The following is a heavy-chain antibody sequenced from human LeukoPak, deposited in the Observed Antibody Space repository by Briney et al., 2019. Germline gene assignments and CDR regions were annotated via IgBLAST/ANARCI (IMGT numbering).Heavy chain of an antibody. V-gene: IGHV1-8*01. CDR3: TRAFSSGYDSYDAFDL. CDR2: MNPNSGNT. Sequence: ASVNVSCKASGHTFTSYDINWVPQATGQGLEWRGWMNPNSGNTGYAHKLQGRATMTTNTSITTAYLQLNSLRADDTAVYFCTRAFSSGYDSYDAFDLWGQGTMLTVSS. D-gene: IGHD5-12*01. J-gene: IGHJ3*01. CDR1: GHTFTSYD.